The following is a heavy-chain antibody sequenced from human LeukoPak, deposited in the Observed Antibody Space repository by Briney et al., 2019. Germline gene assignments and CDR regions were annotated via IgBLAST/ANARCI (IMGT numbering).Heavy chain of an antibody. V-gene: IGHV3-48*03. J-gene: IGHJ4*02. CDR3: ARAGFAFSDYFGSFFDY. Sequence: GGSLRLSCAASGFTFSSYEMNWVRQAPGKGLEWVSHISSSSSTRYYADSVKGRFTLSRDNAKNSLYLQMNSLRAEDTAVYYCARAGFAFSDYFGSFFDYWGQGTLVTVSS. CDR1: GFTFSSYE. CDR2: ISSSSSTR. D-gene: IGHD3-10*01.